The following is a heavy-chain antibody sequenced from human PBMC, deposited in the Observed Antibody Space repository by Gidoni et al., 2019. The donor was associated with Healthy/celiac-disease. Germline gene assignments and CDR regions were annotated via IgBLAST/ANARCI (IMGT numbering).Heavy chain of an antibody. CDR1: GGSISSYY. CDR2: IYYSGST. Sequence: QVQLQESGPGLVKPSETLSLTCTVSGGSISSYYWSWIRQPPGKGLEWIGYIYYSGSTNYNPSLKSRVTISLDTSKNQFSLKLSSVTAADPAVYYCARLTTVTTVWFDPWGQGTLVTVSS. V-gene: IGHV4-59*01. J-gene: IGHJ5*02. CDR3: ARLTTVTTVWFDP. D-gene: IGHD4-17*01.